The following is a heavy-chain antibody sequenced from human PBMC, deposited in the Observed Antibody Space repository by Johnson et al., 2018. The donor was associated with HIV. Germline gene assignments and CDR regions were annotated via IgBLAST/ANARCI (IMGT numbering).Heavy chain of an antibody. J-gene: IGHJ3*02. Sequence: KGLEWVSGINWNGGSTGYADSMKGRFTISRDNAKNSLYLQMNSLRSEDTAVYYCAKEGSGYFHAFDIWGQGTMVTVSS. CDR3: AKEGSGYFHAFDI. D-gene: IGHD3-22*01. CDR2: INWNGGST. V-gene: IGHV3-20*03.